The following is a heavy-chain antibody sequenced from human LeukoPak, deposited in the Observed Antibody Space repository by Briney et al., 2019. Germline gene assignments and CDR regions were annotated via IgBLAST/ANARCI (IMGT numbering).Heavy chain of an antibody. Sequence: GGSLRLSCAASGFTVSSNYMSWVRQAPGKGLEWVSVIYSGGSTYYADSVKGRSTISRDNSKNTLYLQMNSLRAEDTAVYYCARDPGDCSGGSCYGDYWGQGTLVTVSS. V-gene: IGHV3-53*01. CDR2: IYSGGST. CDR1: GFTVSSNY. CDR3: ARDPGDCSGGSCYGDY. J-gene: IGHJ4*02. D-gene: IGHD2-15*01.